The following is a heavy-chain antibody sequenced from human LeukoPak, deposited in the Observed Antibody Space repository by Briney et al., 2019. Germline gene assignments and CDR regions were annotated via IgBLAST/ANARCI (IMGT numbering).Heavy chain of an antibody. CDR1: GGTISSGDYY. CDR2: DYYSGST. D-gene: IGHD3-9*01. V-gene: IGHV4-30-4*01. CDR3: AGAGYYDILTDLFYYCGMDV. J-gene: IGHJ6*04. Sequence: PSQTLSLTCTVSGGTISSGDYYWRCTRQPPGKGLGWIGYDYYSGSTYYNPALNSIVTISVDTTTNQFSLKLSAVTAADTAVYYCAGAGYYDILTDLFYYCGMDVWGKGTTVTVSS.